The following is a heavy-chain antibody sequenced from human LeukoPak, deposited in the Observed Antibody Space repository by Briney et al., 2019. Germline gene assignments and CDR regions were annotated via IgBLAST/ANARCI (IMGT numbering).Heavy chain of an antibody. V-gene: IGHV3-23*01. CDR1: GFTFSSYA. D-gene: IGHD2-2*01. J-gene: IGHJ6*02. Sequence: GGSLRLSCAASGFTFSSYAMSWVRQAPGKGLEWVSAISGSGGSTYYADSVKGRFTISRDNSKNTLYLQMNSLRAEDTAVYYCAKYGDCSSTSCYIQYYYYYGMDVWGQGTTVTVSS. CDR3: AKYGDCSSTSCYIQYYYYYGMDV. CDR2: ISGSGGST.